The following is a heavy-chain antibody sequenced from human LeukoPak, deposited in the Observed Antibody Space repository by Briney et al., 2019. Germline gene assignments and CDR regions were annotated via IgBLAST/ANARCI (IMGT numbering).Heavy chain of an antibody. V-gene: IGHV3-48*01. CDR1: GFTFNSYS. CDR3: ARGGTTVTTSGALDAFDL. Sequence: GGSLRLSCAASGFTFNSYSMNWVRRAPGKGLEWVSYISSSRSIIYYADSVKGRFTISRDNAKNSLYLQMNSLRAEDTAVYYCARGGTTVTTSGALDAFDLWGQGTMVTVSS. D-gene: IGHD4-17*01. J-gene: IGHJ3*01. CDR2: ISSSRSII.